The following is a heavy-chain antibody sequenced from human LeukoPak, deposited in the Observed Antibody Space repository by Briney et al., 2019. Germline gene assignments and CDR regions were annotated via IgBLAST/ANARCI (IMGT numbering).Heavy chain of an antibody. J-gene: IGHJ4*02. Sequence: PGGTLRLSCAVSGFTFSDHYMDWVRQAPGKGLEWVGRSRNRAKSYTTDYAASVKGRFTISRDDSKSTLYLQMNSLETEDTAVYYCSRDAIGDHWGQGTLVSVSS. CDR3: SRDAIGDH. CDR1: GFTFSDHY. D-gene: IGHD2/OR15-2a*01. CDR2: SRNRAKSYTT. V-gene: IGHV3-72*01.